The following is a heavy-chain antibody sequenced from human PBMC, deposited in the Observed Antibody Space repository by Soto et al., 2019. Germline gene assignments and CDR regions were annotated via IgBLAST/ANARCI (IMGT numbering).Heavy chain of an antibody. Sequence: PGGPQRLSCAASGVTFSRYSMHWVRQIARKGLEGISYISHSSTTIYYADSVKGRFTISRDNAKTSLYLQMNSLRAEDTAVYYCARDETYSYDNSNYLGFDYWSQGTLVTVSS. J-gene: IGHJ4*02. CDR3: ARDETYSYDNSNYLGFDY. V-gene: IGHV3-48*04. CDR2: ISHSSTTI. D-gene: IGHD3-22*01. CDR1: GVTFSRYS.